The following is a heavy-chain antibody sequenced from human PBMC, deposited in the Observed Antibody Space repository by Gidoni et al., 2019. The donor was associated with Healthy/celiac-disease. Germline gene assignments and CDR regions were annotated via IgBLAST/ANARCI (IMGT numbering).Heavy chain of an antibody. CDR3: AREIEPQYFDLLYYYGMDV. V-gene: IGHV3-21*01. J-gene: IGHJ6*02. Sequence: EVQLVESGGGLLKPGGSLRLSCAASGFTFSSYSMHWVRQAPGKGLEWVSSISSSSSYIYYADAVKGRFTISRDNAKNSLYLQMNSLRAEDTAVYYCAREIEPQYFDLLYYYGMDVWGQGTTVTVSS. D-gene: IGHD3-9*01. CDR2: ISSSSSYI. CDR1: GFTFSSYS.